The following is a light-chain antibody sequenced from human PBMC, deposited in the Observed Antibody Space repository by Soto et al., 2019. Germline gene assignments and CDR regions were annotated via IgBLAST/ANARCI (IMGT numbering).Light chain of an antibody. CDR2: GTS. CDR3: QQYGSSSWT. V-gene: IGKV3-20*01. J-gene: IGKJ1*01. CDR1: QSVSSSY. Sequence: ESVLTQSPGTLSLSPGERATLSCRASQSVSSSYLAWYQQKPGQAPRLLIYGTSSRATAIPDRFSGSGSGTDFTLTISRLEPEDFAVYYCQQYGSSSWTFGQGTKVAIK.